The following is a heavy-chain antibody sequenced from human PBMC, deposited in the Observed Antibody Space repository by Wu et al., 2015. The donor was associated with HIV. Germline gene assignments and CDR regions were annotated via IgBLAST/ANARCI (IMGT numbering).Heavy chain of an antibody. D-gene: IGHD2-15*01. CDR3: TRDELFRVDDAFDM. CDR2: FDPEDGET. Sequence: QAQLVQSGPEVKKPGASVRVSCQVSGYTLTELSIHWVRQAPGKGLEWMGGFDPEDGETIYAQNFQGRLTMTEDTSTDTAYIELSGLTSDDTAVYYCTRDELFRVDDAFDMWGQGTLVTVSS. V-gene: IGHV1-24*01. CDR1: GYTLTELS. J-gene: IGHJ3*02.